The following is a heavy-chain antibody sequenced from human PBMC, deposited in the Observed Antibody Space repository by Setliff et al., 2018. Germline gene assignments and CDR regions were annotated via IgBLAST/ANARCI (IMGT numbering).Heavy chain of an antibody. CDR3: TRDWGGVGATNAFDI. CDR2: IHNDGTST. CDR1: GFTFSRYW. V-gene: IGHV3-74*01. J-gene: IGHJ3*02. Sequence: GSLSLSCEASGFTFSRYWMHWVRQAPGKGLVWVSHIHNDGTSTSYADSVKGRFTISRDNAKNTVYLEMNRLRAEDTAIYYCTRDWGGVGATNAFDIWGQGTMVTVSS. D-gene: IGHD1-26*01.